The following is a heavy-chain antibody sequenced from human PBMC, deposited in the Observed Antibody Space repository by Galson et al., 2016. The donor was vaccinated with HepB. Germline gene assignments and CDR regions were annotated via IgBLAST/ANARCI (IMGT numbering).Heavy chain of an antibody. CDR3: ARTHGMVTKYYFDY. CDR1: GFISSSYG. D-gene: IGHD3-3*01. Sequence: SLRLSCAASGFISSSYGMHWVRQAPGKGLEWVAVIWSDGSNTYYADSVKGRLTISRDNSKNTLYLQMNNLRVEDTAVYYCARTHGMVTKYYFDYWGQGALVTVSS. CDR2: IWSDGSNT. V-gene: IGHV3-33*01. J-gene: IGHJ4*02.